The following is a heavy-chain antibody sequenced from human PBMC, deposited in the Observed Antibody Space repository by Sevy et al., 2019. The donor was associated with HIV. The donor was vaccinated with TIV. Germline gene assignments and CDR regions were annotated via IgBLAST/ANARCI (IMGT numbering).Heavy chain of an antibody. J-gene: IGHJ3*02. D-gene: IGHD4-17*01. CDR3: ARDGGTMTTPGSFDI. CDR2: IYHIGNT. V-gene: IGHV4-30-2*01. Sequence: SETLSLTCAVSGVSISSGAYSWNWIRQPPGKGLEWIGYIYHIGNTYYNPSLKSRITISLDRSKNQFSLRLSSVTAADTDVYFCARDGGTMTTPGSFDIWGQGTMVTVSS. CDR1: GVSISSGAYS.